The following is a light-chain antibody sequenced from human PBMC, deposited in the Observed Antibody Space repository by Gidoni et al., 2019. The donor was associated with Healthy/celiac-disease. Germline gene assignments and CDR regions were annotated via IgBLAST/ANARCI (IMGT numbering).Light chain of an antibody. CDR1: QSVSSY. J-gene: IGKJ4*01. CDR2: DAS. CDR3: QQRSNWQGLT. Sequence: VLTQSPATLSLSPGERATLSCRASQSVSSYLAGYQQKPGKATRLLIYDASNRATGIPARFSGSGSGTDFTLTISSLEPEEFAVYYCQQRSNWQGLTFGGGTKVEIK. V-gene: IGKV3-11*01.